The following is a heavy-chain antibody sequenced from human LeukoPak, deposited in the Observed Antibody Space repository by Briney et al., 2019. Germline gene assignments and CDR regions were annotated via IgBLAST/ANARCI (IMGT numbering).Heavy chain of an antibody. CDR2: INHSGST. Sequence: SETLSLTCAVYGGSFSGYYWSWIRQPPGKGLEWIGEINHSGSTNYNPSLKSRVTISVDTSKNQFSLKLSSVTAADTAVYYCARGRVVVVPASDGWFDPWGQGTLVTVSS. D-gene: IGHD2-2*01. J-gene: IGHJ5*02. CDR3: ARGRVVVVPASDGWFDP. V-gene: IGHV4-34*01. CDR1: GGSFSGYY.